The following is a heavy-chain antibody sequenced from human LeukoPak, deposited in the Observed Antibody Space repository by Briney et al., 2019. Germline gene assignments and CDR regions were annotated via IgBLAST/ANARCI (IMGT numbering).Heavy chain of an antibody. CDR2: IWYDGSNK. CDR1: GFTFSSYA. J-gene: IGHJ4*02. Sequence: PGGSLRLSCTASGFTFSSYAMHWVRRAPGKGLEWVAVIWYDGSNKYYPDSVKGRFTISRDNSKNTLYLQMNSLRVEDTAVYYCARGSAYWGQGTLVTVSS. CDR3: ARGSAY. V-gene: IGHV3-33*01.